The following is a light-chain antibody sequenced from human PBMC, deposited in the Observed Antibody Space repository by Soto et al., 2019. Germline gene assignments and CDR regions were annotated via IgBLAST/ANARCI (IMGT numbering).Light chain of an antibody. CDR2: GAS. J-gene: IGKJ1*01. V-gene: IGKV3-20*01. CDR3: QHFDNSLTWT. CDR1: QSVSSRY. Sequence: ENLLTQSPGTLSLSPGEIATLSCRASQSVSSRYLTWYQQKPGQAPRLLVYGASIRATGIPDRFSGSGSGTDFTLTISRVEPEDFAVYYCQHFDNSLTWTFGQGTKVEI.